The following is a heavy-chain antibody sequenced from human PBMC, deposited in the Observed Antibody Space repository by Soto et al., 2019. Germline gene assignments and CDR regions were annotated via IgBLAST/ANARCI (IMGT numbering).Heavy chain of an antibody. V-gene: IGHV3-30*01. D-gene: IGHD3-3*01. Sequence: PLGSLLLSFSSSFFPFSSYAMHCFLHSPFQWLSFLSVISSSFLNKYYSDSVKGRFTISRDNSKNTLYLQMNSMRAEDTAVYYCARVVGVVIDAFDIWGQGTMVTVS. CDR2: ISSSFLNK. CDR3: ARVVGVVIDAFDI. J-gene: IGHJ3*02. CDR1: FFPFSSYA.